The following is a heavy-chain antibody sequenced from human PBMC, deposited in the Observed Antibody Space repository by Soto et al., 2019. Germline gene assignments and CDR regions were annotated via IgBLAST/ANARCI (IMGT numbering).Heavy chain of an antibody. V-gene: IGHV3-33*01. D-gene: IGHD1-1*01. Sequence: QVQLVESGGGVVQPGRSLRLSCAASGFTFSIYGMHWVRQAPGKGLEWVAVIWYDGSNKYYADSVKGRFTISRDNSKNTLYLQMNSLRAEDTAVYYCARRFQLYIDYWGQGTLVTVSS. CDR3: ARRFQLYIDY. J-gene: IGHJ4*02. CDR1: GFTFSIYG. CDR2: IWYDGSNK.